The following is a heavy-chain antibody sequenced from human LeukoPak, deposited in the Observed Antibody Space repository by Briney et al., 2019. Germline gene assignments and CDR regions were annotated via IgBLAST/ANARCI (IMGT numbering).Heavy chain of an antibody. J-gene: IGHJ4*02. CDR2: ILYRGSAPYGGTS. CDR1: GVSISGYY. CDR3: VRQISGNKDY. Sequence: PSETLSLTCSVSGVSISGYYWIWIRQPPGRRLEWIGSILYRGSAPYGGTSFYNPPLNSRVTIFVDTASNAFSLKLPSVTAADTAVYYCVRQISGNKDYWGQGTLVTVSS. D-gene: IGHD1/OR15-1a*01. V-gene: IGHV4-59*04.